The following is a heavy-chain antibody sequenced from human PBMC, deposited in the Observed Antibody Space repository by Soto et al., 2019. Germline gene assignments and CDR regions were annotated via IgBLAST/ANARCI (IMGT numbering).Heavy chain of an antibody. CDR1: GASISSYY. CDR2: IYYSGST. Sequence: PSETLSLTCTVYGASISSYYWSWIRQPPGKGLEWIGYIYYSGSTNYNPSLKSRVTISVDTSKNQFSLKLSSVTAADTAVYYCARGRRDYYGSGSYYNPPNWFDPWGQGTLVTVS. D-gene: IGHD3-10*01. CDR3: ARGRRDYYGSGSYYNPPNWFDP. J-gene: IGHJ5*02. V-gene: IGHV4-59*01.